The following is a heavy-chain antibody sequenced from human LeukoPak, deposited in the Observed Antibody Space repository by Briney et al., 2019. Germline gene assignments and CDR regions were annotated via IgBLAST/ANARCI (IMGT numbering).Heavy chain of an antibody. D-gene: IGHD4-11*01. J-gene: IGHJ2*01. CDR3: ARGSRATVTTFRVFGYFDL. CDR2: INHSGST. Sequence: SETLSLTCAVYGGSFSGYYWSWIRQPPGKGLEWIGEINHSGSTNYNPSLKSRVTISVDTSKNQFSLKRSSVTAADTAVYYCARGSRATVTTFRVFGYFDLWGRGTLVTVSS. CDR1: GGSFSGYY. V-gene: IGHV4-34*01.